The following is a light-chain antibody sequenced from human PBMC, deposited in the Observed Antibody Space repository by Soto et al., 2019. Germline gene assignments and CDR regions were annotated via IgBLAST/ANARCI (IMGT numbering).Light chain of an antibody. CDR3: QQYYSYPPIT. Sequence: DIQMTQSPSTLSASVGDRVTITCRASQSISSLLAWYQQKPGKAPKLLIYKASTLKSGVPSRFSGSGSGTEFTLTISCLQSEDFATYYCQQYYSYPPITFGQGTRLEIK. J-gene: IGKJ5*01. CDR1: QSISSL. CDR2: KAS. V-gene: IGKV1-5*03.